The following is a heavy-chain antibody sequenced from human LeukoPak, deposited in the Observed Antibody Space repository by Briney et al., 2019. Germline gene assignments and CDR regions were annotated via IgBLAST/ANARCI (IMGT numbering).Heavy chain of an antibody. D-gene: IGHD5-18*01. CDR3: ASCGYSLGYFDY. CDR2: INHSGST. V-gene: IGHV4-34*01. Sequence: PSETLSLTCAVYGGSFSGYYWSWIRQPPGKGLEWIGEINHSGSTNYNPSLKSRVTISVDTSKNQFSLKLSSVTAADTAVYYCASCGYSLGYFDYWGQGTLVTVSS. CDR1: GGSFSGYY. J-gene: IGHJ4*02.